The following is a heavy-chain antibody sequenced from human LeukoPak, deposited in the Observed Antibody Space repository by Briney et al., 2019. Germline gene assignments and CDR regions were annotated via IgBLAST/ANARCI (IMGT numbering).Heavy chain of an antibody. CDR3: AKDGRFGGWHLGNWFDP. J-gene: IGHJ5*02. CDR2: IRYDGSNK. CDR1: GFTFSSYG. V-gene: IGHV3-30*02. Sequence: GGSLRLSCAASGFTFSSYGMHWVRQAPGKGLEWVAFIRYDGSNKYYADSVKGRFTISRDNSKNTLYLQMNSLRAEDTAVYYCAKDGRFGGWHLGNWFDPWGQGTLVTVSS. D-gene: IGHD6-19*01.